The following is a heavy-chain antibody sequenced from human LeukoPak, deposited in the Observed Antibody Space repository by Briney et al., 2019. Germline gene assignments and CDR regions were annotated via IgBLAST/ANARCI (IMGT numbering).Heavy chain of an antibody. CDR3: ARVSGVTDAFDI. CDR1: GGSVSSGDYY. J-gene: IGHJ3*02. Sequence: SETLSLTCTVSGGSVSSGDYYWSWISQPPGKGLEWIGYIYYSGSTYYNPSLKSRLTISVDTSKNQFSLKLSSVTAADTAVYYCARVSGVTDAFDIRGQGTMVTVSS. V-gene: IGHV4-30-4*01. D-gene: IGHD2-15*01. CDR2: IYYSGST.